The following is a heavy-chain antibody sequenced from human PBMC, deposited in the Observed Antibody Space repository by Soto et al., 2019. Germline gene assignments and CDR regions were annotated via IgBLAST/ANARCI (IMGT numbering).Heavy chain of an antibody. Sequence: GASVKVSCKASGYTFTGYYMHWVRQAPGQGLEWMGWINPNSGGTNYAQKFQGWVTMTRDTSISTAYMELSRLRSDDTAVYYCARGAEYSSSSIYYYYYGMDVWRQGTTVTVSS. CDR1: GYTFTGYY. CDR3: ARGAEYSSSSIYYYYYGMDV. CDR2: INPNSGGT. D-gene: IGHD6-6*01. V-gene: IGHV1-2*04. J-gene: IGHJ6*02.